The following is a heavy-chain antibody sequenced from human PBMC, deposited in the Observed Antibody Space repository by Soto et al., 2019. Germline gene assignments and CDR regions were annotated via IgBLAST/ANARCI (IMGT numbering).Heavy chain of an antibody. J-gene: IGHJ6*02. D-gene: IGHD5-12*01. V-gene: IGHV4-4*02. CDR2: IYHSGST. Sequence: SETLSLTCDVSGGSISSINWWSWVRQPPGKGLKWIGEIYHSGSTTYNPSLKSRVTISVDKSKNQFSLKLKSVTAADTAIYYCARGGGPDIAYGMDVWGQGTTVTVS. CDR3: ARGGGPDIAYGMDV. CDR1: GGSISSINW.